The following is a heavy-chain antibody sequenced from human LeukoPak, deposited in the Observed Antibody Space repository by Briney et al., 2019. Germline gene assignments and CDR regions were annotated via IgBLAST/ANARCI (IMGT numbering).Heavy chain of an antibody. CDR2: ISGGGRTT. Sequence: GRSLRLSCSASGFTFGDYTMHWVRQAPGEGREWVALISGGGRTTHPADSVKGRFTISRDKSRHSVYLQLNSLITEDTALYYCAKDVHRSGWYHFDFWGQGTLVTVSS. D-gene: IGHD6-19*01. J-gene: IGHJ4*02. CDR3: AKDVHRSGWYHFDF. CDR1: GFTFGDYT. V-gene: IGHV3-43*02.